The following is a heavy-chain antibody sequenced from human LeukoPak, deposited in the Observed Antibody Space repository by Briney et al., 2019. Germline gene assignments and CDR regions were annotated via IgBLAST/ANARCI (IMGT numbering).Heavy chain of an antibody. CDR3: AREGAISGPAAHKLVYFDR. Sequence: SETLSLTCTVSGGSTSSGHFFWSWIRQPAGKGLEWIGRIYPNGTTNYNPSLKGRVTISMDTSRNYFSLRVTSVTAADTAVYYCAREGAISGPAAHKLVYFDRWGQGTLVTVSS. V-gene: IGHV4-61*02. J-gene: IGHJ5*02. CDR2: IYPNGTT. D-gene: IGHD3-3*01. CDR1: GGSTSSGHFF.